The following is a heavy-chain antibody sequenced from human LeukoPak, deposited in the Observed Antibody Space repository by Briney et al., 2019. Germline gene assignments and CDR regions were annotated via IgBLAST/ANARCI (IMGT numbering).Heavy chain of an antibody. Sequence: GGSLRLSCAASGFPFNTYAMSWVRQAPGKGLEYISVIRPTGTNTYYAGSVKGRFTISRDDSRTTVYLQMSSLRAEDTAIYYCAKLAFYETSAPLRDISFWGQGTLVTVSS. V-gene: IGHV3-23*01. CDR1: GFPFNTYA. D-gene: IGHD3-3*02. J-gene: IGHJ4*02. CDR2: IRPTGTNT. CDR3: AKLAFYETSAPLRDISF.